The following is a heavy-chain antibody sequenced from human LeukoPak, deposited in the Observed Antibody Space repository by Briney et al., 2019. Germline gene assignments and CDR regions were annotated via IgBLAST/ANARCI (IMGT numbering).Heavy chain of an antibody. D-gene: IGHD5-12*01. CDR2: IKEDGSEK. CDR1: GFTFRTYW. J-gene: IGHJ4*02. CDR3: ARGGYDGYTIY. Sequence: GGSLRLSCAASGFTFRTYWMTWVRQAPGKGLEWVAKIKEDGSEKYYVDSVKGRFTISRDNAKNSLYLQMNSLRAEDTAVYYCARGGYDGYTIYWGQGTLVTVSS. V-gene: IGHV3-7*04.